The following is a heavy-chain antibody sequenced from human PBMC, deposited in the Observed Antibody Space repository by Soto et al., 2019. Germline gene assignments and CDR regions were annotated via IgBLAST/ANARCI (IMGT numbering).Heavy chain of an antibody. CDR3: ARGLYYGSGSLGIDY. V-gene: IGHV4-59*01. J-gene: IGHJ4*02. CDR2: IYYSGST. D-gene: IGHD3-10*01. Sequence: QVQLQESGPGLVKPSETLSLTCTVSGGSISSYYWSWIRQPPGKGLEWVGYIYYSGSTNYKPTLKSRVTISVDTSKNQFSLKLSSVTAADTAVYYCARGLYYGSGSLGIDYWGQGTRLNVSS. CDR1: GGSISSYY.